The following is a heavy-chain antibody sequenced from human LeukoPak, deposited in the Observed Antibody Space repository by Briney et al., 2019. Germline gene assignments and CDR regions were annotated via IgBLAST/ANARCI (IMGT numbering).Heavy chain of an antibody. Sequence: SETLSLTCTVSGGSISSSSYYWGWIRQPPGKGLEWIGSIYYSGSTYYNPSLKSRVTISVDTSKNQFSLKLSSVTAADTAVYYCARVTGYKIEDYFDYWGQGTLVTVSS. CDR3: ARVTGYKIEDYFDY. J-gene: IGHJ4*02. D-gene: IGHD1-14*01. CDR1: GGSISSSSYY. V-gene: IGHV4-39*07. CDR2: IYYSGST.